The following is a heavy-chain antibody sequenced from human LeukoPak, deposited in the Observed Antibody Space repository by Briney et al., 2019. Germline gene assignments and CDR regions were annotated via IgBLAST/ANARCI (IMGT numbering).Heavy chain of an antibody. CDR3: ARGVTMVQGYYYYMDV. V-gene: IGHV4-59*01. CDR1: GGSIRSYY. Sequence: TSETLSLTCTVSGGSIRSYYWSWIRQPLGKGLEWIGYISDTGNTNYNPSLKSRVTMSVDTSKDQFSLKLSSVTAADTAVYSCARGVTMVQGYYYYMDVWGKGTTVTVSS. D-gene: IGHD3-10*01. CDR2: ISDTGNT. J-gene: IGHJ6*03.